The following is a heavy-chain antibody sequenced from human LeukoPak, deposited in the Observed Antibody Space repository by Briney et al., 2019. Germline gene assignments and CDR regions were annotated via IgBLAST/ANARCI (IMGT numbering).Heavy chain of an antibody. Sequence: ASVKISCKASGYIFTSYGISWVRQAPGQGLEWMGWISTYDGNTNYAQRVQDRLTVTTDSSTSTAYMELRSLRSDDTAVYYCEKLGATGGYSPINYWGQGTLVTVSS. CDR3: EKLGATGGYSPINY. V-gene: IGHV1-18*04. D-gene: IGHD1-26*01. CDR2: ISTYDGNT. CDR1: GYIFTSYG. J-gene: IGHJ4*02.